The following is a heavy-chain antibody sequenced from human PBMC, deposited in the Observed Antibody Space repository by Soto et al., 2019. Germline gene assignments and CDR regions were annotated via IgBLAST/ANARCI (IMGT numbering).Heavy chain of an antibody. V-gene: IGHV3-30-3*01. CDR1: GFDLSIYA. CDR3: ARDPLAVTGSFVDS. Sequence: XGSLRLSCSASGFDLSIYAFHWVRQAPGKGLEWLSVISYHGREKYYADSVKGRFTISRDSSKNTVYLQMNSLRAEDTAVYYCARDPLAVTGSFVDSWGQGTLVTVSS. J-gene: IGHJ4*02. CDR2: ISYHGREK. D-gene: IGHD6-19*01.